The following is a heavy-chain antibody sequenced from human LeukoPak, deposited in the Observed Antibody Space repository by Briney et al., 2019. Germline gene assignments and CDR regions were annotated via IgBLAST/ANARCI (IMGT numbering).Heavy chain of an antibody. CDR3: ARWDYYDTSAYSGDFDY. D-gene: IGHD3-22*01. Sequence: ASVKVSCKTSGYTFSGYYMHWVRQAPGQGLEWMGWANPNSGGTKYAQKFQGRVTMTRDTSISTVYMELSSLRSDDTAVYYCARWDYYDTSAYSGDFDYWGQGTLVTVSS. V-gene: IGHV1-2*02. CDR2: ANPNSGGT. J-gene: IGHJ4*02. CDR1: GYTFSGYY.